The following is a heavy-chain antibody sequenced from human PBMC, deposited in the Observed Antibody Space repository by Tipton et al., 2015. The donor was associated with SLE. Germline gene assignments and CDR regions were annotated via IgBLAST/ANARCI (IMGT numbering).Heavy chain of an antibody. J-gene: IGHJ6*02. V-gene: IGHV3-66*01. CDR2: IYSGGIT. D-gene: IGHD4-17*01. CDR3: AREAYGDYDLGYYSYGVDV. CDR1: GFIFSDYS. Sequence: SLRLSCAASGFIFSDYSMNWVRQAPGKGLEWVSLIYSGGITYYADSVKDRFTISRDNSKNTVYLQVNSLRAEDTAVYYCAREAYGDYDLGYYSYGVDVWGQGTTVTVSS.